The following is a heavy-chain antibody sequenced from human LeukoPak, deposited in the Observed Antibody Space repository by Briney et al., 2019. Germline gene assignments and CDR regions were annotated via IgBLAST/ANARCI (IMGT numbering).Heavy chain of an antibody. CDR1: GFGFSRYW. Sequence: GGSLRLSCAASGFGFSRYWMHWVRQAPGKGPEWVAHIHQDGREKSYVDSVKGRFTISRDNAHNSLYLQMNSLRADDTAVYYCARFRFGVTTNFFDYWGQGTLVTVSS. CDR2: IHQDGREK. J-gene: IGHJ4*02. V-gene: IGHV3-7*01. CDR3: ARFRFGVTTNFFDY. D-gene: IGHD3-16*01.